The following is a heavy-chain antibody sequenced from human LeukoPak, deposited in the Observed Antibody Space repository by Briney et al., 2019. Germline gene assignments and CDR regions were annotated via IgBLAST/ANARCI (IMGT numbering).Heavy chain of an antibody. Sequence: ASVKVSCKASGYTFTSYDINWVRQATGQGREWMGWMNPNSGNTGYAQKFQGRVTLTRNTSITTTYMELSSLRSEDTAVYYCARRSAYGSGSYYVDYWGQGTLVTVSS. D-gene: IGHD3-10*01. V-gene: IGHV1-8*03. CDR2: MNPNSGNT. CDR3: ARRSAYGSGSYYVDY. CDR1: GYTFTSYD. J-gene: IGHJ4*02.